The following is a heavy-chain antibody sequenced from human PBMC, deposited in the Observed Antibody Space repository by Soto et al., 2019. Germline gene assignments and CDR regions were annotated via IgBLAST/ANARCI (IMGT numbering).Heavy chain of an antibody. D-gene: IGHD6-13*01. J-gene: IGHJ5*02. Sequence: LRLSCAASGFTFSSYSMNWVRQAPGKGLEWVSYISSSSSTIYYADSVKGRFTISRDNAKNSLYLQMNSLRDEDTAVYYCAREARSDYSSSWYSPHNWFDPWGQGTLVTVSS. CDR1: GFTFSSYS. CDR3: AREARSDYSSSWYSPHNWFDP. CDR2: ISSSSSTI. V-gene: IGHV3-48*02.